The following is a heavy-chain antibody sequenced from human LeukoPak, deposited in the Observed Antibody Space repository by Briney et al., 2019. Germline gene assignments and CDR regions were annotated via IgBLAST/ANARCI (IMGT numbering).Heavy chain of an antibody. J-gene: IGHJ6*02. CDR2: ISSSSSTI. CDR3: ARESANYIVVVVAANYYGMDV. CDR1: GLTFSSYS. Sequence: GGSLRLSCAASGLTFSSYSMNWVRQAPGKGLEWVSYISSSSSTIYYADSVKGRFTISRDNAKNSLYLQMNSLRAEDTAVYYCARESANYIVVVVAANYYGMDVWGQGTTVTVSS. D-gene: IGHD2-15*01. V-gene: IGHV3-48*01.